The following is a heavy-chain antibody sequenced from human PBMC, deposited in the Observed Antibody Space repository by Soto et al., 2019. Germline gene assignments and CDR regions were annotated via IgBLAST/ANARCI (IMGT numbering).Heavy chain of an antibody. V-gene: IGHV3-23*01. CDR2: ISGSGGST. Sequence: GGSLRLSCAASGFTFSSYAMSWVRQAPGKGLEWVSAISGSGGSTYYADSVKGRFTISRDNSKNTLYLQMNSLRAEDTAVYYCAKGLYSSSLIRYYYYYGMDVWGQGTTVTVSS. J-gene: IGHJ6*02. CDR1: GFTFSSYA. D-gene: IGHD6-6*01. CDR3: AKGLYSSSLIRYYYYYGMDV.